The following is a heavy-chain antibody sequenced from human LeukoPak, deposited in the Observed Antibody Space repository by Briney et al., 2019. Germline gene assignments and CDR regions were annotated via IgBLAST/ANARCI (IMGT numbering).Heavy chain of an antibody. CDR3: AVCGGDCDYYYYYMDV. V-gene: IGHV4-61*02. CDR2: IYTSGST. CDR1: GGSISSGSYY. J-gene: IGHJ6*03. Sequence: SQTLSLTCTVSGGSISSGSYYWSWIRQPAGKGLEWIGRIYTSGSTNYNPSLKSRVTISVDTSKNQFSLKLSSVTAADTAVYYCAVCGGDCDYYYYYMDVWGKGTTVTVSS. D-gene: IGHD2-21*02.